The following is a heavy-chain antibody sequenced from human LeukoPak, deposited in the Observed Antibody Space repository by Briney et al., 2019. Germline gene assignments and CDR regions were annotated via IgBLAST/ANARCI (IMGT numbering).Heavy chain of an antibody. Sequence: PGGSLRLSCAASGFTFSSYAMSWVRQAPGKGLRWVSSISGSGGSTYYADSVKGRFTISRDNSKNTLYLQMNSLRAEDTAVYSCAIWRDGYSTYNFDYWAQGTLVTVSS. D-gene: IGHD5-24*01. V-gene: IGHV3-23*01. CDR1: GFTFSSYA. J-gene: IGHJ4*02. CDR2: ISGSGGST. CDR3: AIWRDGYSTYNFDY.